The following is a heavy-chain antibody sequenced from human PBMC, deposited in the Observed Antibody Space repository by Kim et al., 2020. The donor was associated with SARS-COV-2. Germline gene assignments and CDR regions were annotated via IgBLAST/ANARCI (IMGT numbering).Heavy chain of an antibody. Sequence: SETLSLTCTVSGGSISSSSYYWGWTRQPPGKGLEWIGSIYYSGSTYYNPSLKSRVTISVDTSKNQFSLKLSSVTTADTAVYYCARHVLLWFGEGYYFDYWGQGTLVTVSS. CDR1: GGSISSSSYY. V-gene: IGHV4-39*01. CDR2: IYYSGST. CDR3: ARHVLLWFGEGYYFDY. D-gene: IGHD3-10*01. J-gene: IGHJ4*02.